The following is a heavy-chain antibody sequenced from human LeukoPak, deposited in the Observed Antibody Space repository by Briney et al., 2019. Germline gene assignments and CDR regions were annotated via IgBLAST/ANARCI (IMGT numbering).Heavy chain of an antibody. D-gene: IGHD3-3*01. CDR3: ARDGHYDFWSGYYMGVDYYYYYMDV. CDR2: INPNSGGT. J-gene: IGHJ6*03. V-gene: IGHV1-2*02. CDR1: GYTFTGYY. Sequence: GASVKVSCKASGYTFTGYYMHWVRQAPGQGLEWMGCINPNSGGTNYSQKFQGRVTMTRDTAISTAYMELSRLRSDDTAVYYCARDGHYDFWSGYYMGVDYYYYYMDVWGKGTTVTV.